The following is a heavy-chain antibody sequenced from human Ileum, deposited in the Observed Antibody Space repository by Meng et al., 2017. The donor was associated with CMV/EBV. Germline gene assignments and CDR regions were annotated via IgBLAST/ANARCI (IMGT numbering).Heavy chain of an antibody. Sequence: YTFTGYYMHWVRQAPGQGLEWMGWINPNSGGTNYAQKFQGRVTMTRDTSISTAYMELSGLRSDDTAVYYCARGLGYSSSSPNNWFDPWGQGTLVTVSS. V-gene: IGHV1-2*02. J-gene: IGHJ5*02. CDR3: ARGLGYSSSSPNNWFDP. D-gene: IGHD6-6*01. CDR1: YTFTGYY. CDR2: INPNSGGT.